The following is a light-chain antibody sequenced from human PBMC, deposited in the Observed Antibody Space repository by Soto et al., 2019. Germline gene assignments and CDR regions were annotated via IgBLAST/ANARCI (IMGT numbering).Light chain of an antibody. J-gene: IGKJ1*01. V-gene: IGKV1-5*01. CDR1: QSVSSW. CDR2: DAS. Sequence: DIQMTQSPSILSASVGDRVTITCRASQSVSSWLAWYQQRPGKAPKLLIYDASTLTSGVPSRFSGSGSGTEFTLTISSLQPEDFATYYCQQSYSTPPWTFGQGTEVDIK. CDR3: QQSYSTPPWT.